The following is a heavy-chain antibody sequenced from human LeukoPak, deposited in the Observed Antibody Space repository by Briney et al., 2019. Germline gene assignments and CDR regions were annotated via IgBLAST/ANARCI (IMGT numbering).Heavy chain of an antibody. Sequence: SGGSLRLSCAASGFTFSDYYMSWSRQAPGKGLEWLSYISPSTTHTSYADSVKGRFTISRDNAKNLLFLQMNSLRAEDTAVYYCARGGHGAADQWGQGTLVTVSS. V-gene: IGHV3-11*05. CDR1: GFTFSDYY. D-gene: IGHD1-26*01. J-gene: IGHJ5*02. CDR3: ARGGHGAADQ. CDR2: ISPSTTHT.